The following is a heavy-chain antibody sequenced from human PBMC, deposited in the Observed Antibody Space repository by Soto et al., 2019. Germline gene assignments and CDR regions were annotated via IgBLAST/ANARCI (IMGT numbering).Heavy chain of an antibody. D-gene: IGHD3-10*01. Sequence: EVQLVESGGGLFLPGGSLRLSCAASGFTFSSLWMSWVRQAPGKGLEWVANIKPDGSDPYYVDSVKGRFTISRDNARNSLYLQMNSLRGDDTAVYYCTRAGGSYYFDFWGQGTLVTVSA. CDR1: GFTFSSLW. J-gene: IGHJ4*02. CDR3: TRAGGSYYFDF. V-gene: IGHV3-7*01. CDR2: IKPDGSDP.